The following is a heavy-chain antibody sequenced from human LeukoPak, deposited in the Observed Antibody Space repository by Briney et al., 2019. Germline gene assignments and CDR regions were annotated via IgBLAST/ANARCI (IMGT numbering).Heavy chain of an antibody. CDR2: ISGSGGST. D-gene: IGHD5-18*01. CDR1: GFTFSDCY. CDR3: AKGWIQLHFDY. J-gene: IGHJ4*02. Sequence: PGGSLRLSCAASGFTFSDCYMNWVRQAPGKGLEWVSAISGSGGSTYYADSVKGRFTISRDNSKNTLYLQMNSLRAEDTAVYYCAKGWIQLHFDYWGQGTLVTVSS. V-gene: IGHV3-23*01.